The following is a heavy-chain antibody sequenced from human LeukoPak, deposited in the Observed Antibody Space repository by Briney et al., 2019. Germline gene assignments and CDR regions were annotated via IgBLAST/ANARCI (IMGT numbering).Heavy chain of an antibody. CDR3: AKVTKLLWFGEFVRAEYFQH. V-gene: IGHV3-30*18. CDR1: GFTFSSYG. D-gene: IGHD3-10*01. Sequence: PGGSLRLSCAASGFTFSSYGMHWVRQAPGKGLEWVAVISYDGSNKYYADSVKGRFTISRDNSKNTLYLQMNSLRAEDTAVYYCAKVTKLLWFGEFVRAEYFQHWGQGTLVTVSS. J-gene: IGHJ1*01. CDR2: ISYDGSNK.